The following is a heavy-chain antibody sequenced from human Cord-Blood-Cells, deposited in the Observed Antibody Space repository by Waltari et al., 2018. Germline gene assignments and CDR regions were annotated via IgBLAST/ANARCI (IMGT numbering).Heavy chain of an antibody. Sequence: QVQLVQSGAEVKKPGASVKVSCKASGYTFTGYYMHWVRQAPGQGLEWMGGNNPNSGGTNYAQKFQGRVTMTRDTSISTAYMELSRLRSDDTAVYYCARVLKPVVTAIDYWGQGTLVTVSS. CDR2: NNPNSGGT. CDR3: ARVLKPVVTAIDY. J-gene: IGHJ4*02. D-gene: IGHD2-21*02. CDR1: GYTFTGYY. V-gene: IGHV1-2*02.